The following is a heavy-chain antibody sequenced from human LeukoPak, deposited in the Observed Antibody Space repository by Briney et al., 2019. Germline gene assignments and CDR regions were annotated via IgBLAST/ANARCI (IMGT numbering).Heavy chain of an antibody. D-gene: IGHD2-8*01. Sequence: SETLSLTCAVYGGSFSGYYWSWIRQPPGKGLEWIGEINHSGSTNYNPSLKSRVTISVDTSKNQFSLKLSSVTAADTAVYYCASAGYCTNGVCPDYYYYGMDVWGQGTTVTVSS. CDR3: ASAGYCTNGVCPDYYYYGMDV. CDR1: GGSFSGYY. V-gene: IGHV4-34*01. J-gene: IGHJ6*02. CDR2: INHSGST.